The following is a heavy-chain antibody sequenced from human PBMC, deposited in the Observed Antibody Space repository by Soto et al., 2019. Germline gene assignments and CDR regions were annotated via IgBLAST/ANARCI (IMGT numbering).Heavy chain of an antibody. CDR2: IYYSGST. Sequence: QVQLQESGPGLVKPSQTLSLTCIVSGGSMSSRDYYWSWIRQYPGKGLEWIGSIYYSGSTYYHSYLMSRFSISIDTSKKQFSLKLNSVTAADTAVYYCARERLDSGVGQGAMDVWGQGITVTVSS. J-gene: IGHJ6*02. V-gene: IGHV4-31*03. CDR1: GGSMSSRDYY. CDR3: ARERLDSGVGQGAMDV. D-gene: IGHD2-8*01.